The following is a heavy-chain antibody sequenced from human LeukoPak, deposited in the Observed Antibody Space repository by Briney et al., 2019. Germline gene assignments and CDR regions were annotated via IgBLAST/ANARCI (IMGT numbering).Heavy chain of an antibody. V-gene: IGHV3-7*01. D-gene: IGHD2-15*01. CDR2: INKDGSEK. CDR3: ARGHDIVVVVGPFDY. J-gene: IGHJ4*02. Sequence: GGSLRLSCVASGFTFSRYWMSWVRQAPGKGLEWVANINKDGSEKYYVDSVKGRFTISRDNAKNSLYLQMNSLRAEDTAVYYCARGHDIVVVVGPFDYWGQGTLVTVSS. CDR1: GFTFSRYW.